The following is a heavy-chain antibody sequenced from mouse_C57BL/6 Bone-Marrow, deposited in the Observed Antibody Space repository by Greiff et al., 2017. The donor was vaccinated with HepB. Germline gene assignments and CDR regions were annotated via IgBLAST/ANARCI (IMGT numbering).Heavy chain of an antibody. Sequence: VQLQQSGAELVRPGASVKLSCTASGFTIKDYYMHWVKQRPEQGLEWIGRIDPENGDTEYGPKFQGKATMTANTTSNTAYLQLSSLTSEDTAVYYCTTIYYYGSSFLDFDVWGTGTTVTVSS. CDR1: GFTIKDYY. CDR3: TTIYYYGSSFLDFDV. V-gene: IGHV14-1*01. CDR2: IDPENGDT. D-gene: IGHD1-1*01. J-gene: IGHJ1*03.